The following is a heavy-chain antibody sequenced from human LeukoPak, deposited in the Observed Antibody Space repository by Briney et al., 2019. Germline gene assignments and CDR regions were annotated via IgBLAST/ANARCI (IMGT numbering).Heavy chain of an antibody. D-gene: IGHD4-11*01. CDR2: IYHSGST. V-gene: IGHV4-4*02. Sequence: SETLSLTCAVSGGSISSSNWWSWVRQPPGKGLEWIGEIYHSGSTNYNPSLKSRVTISVDKSKSQFSLKLSSVTAADTAVYYCAINDYSNYYFDYWGQGTLVTVSS. J-gene: IGHJ4*02. CDR1: GGSISSSNW. CDR3: AINDYSNYYFDY.